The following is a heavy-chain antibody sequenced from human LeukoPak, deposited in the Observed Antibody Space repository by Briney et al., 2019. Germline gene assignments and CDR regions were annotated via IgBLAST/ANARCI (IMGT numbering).Heavy chain of an antibody. D-gene: IGHD2-2*01. Sequence: ASVKVSCKASGYTFTVHYLHWVRQVPGQGLEWMGWINPDSGGTDLAQKFQGGFTLTRDTSISIAYMELTRLTSDDTAVYYCARDLDCGSTSRVGNWGQGTLVTVSS. V-gene: IGHV1-2*02. CDR1: GYTFTVHY. J-gene: IGHJ4*02. CDR2: INPDSGGT. CDR3: ARDLDCGSTSRVGN.